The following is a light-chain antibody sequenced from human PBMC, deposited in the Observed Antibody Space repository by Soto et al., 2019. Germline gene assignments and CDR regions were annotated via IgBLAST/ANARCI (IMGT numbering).Light chain of an antibody. CDR1: QSVSSSY. J-gene: IGKJ3*01. CDR3: QQYGSSPRIT. V-gene: IGKV3-20*01. Sequence: EIVLTHSPGTLSLSPGERATLSCRASQSVSSSYLAWYQQKPGQAPRLLIYGASSRATGIPDRFSGSGSGTYFTLTISRLAPEDFAVYYCQQYGSSPRITVVPWTKVDIK. CDR2: GAS.